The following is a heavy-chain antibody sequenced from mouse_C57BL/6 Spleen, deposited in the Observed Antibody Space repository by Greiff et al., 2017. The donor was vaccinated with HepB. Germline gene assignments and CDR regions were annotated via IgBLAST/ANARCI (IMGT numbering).Heavy chain of an antibody. CDR1: GYTFTDYI. V-gene: IGHV1-18*01. Sequence: EVQLQQSGPELVKPGASVKIPCKASGYTFTDYIMDWVKQSHGKSLEWIGDINPNNGGTIYNQKFKGKATLTVDKSSSTAYMALRSLTSEDTAVYYCARVAIDYGRFAYWGQGTLVTVSA. J-gene: IGHJ3*01. CDR3: ARVAIDYGRFAY. CDR2: INPNNGGT. D-gene: IGHD2-4*01.